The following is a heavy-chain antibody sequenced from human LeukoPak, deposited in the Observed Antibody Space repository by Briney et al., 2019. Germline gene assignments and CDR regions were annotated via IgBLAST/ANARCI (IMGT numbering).Heavy chain of an antibody. J-gene: IGHJ4*02. CDR3: ARDRGATDY. V-gene: IGHV4-59*01. Sequence: SETLSLTCTVSGGSISSYYWSWIRQPPGKGLEWIGYIYYSGSTNYNPSLKSRVTISVDTSKNQFSLKLSSVTAADTAAYYCARDRGATDYWGQGTLVTVSS. CDR1: GGSISSYY. CDR2: IYYSGST. D-gene: IGHD1-26*01.